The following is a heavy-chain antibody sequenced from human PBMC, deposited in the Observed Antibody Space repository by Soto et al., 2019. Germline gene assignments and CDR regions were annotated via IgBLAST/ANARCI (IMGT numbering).Heavy chain of an antibody. V-gene: IGHV1-18*01. J-gene: IGHJ4*02. D-gene: IGHD3-22*01. Sequence: QVQLVQSGAEVKKPGASVKVSCKASGYTFTSYGISWVRQAPGQGLEWMGWISAYNGNTNYAQKLQGRVTVTTDTSTSTSYMELRRLGSDDTAVYYCARKGRDYYDSSGYYPYWGQGTLVTVSS. CDR1: GYTFTSYG. CDR2: ISAYNGNT. CDR3: ARKGRDYYDSSGYYPY.